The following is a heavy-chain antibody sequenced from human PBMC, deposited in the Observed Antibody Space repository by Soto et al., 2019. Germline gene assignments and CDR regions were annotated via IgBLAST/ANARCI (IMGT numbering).Heavy chain of an antibody. CDR3: TTEGSSSSINYYYGMEV. V-gene: IGHV3-15*01. J-gene: IGHJ6*02. CDR2: IKSKTDGGTT. CDR1: GCTFSNAW. D-gene: IGHD6-6*01. Sequence: VGSLRLSCAASGCTFSNAWMSWVRHSPGKGLEWVGRIKSKTDGGTTDYAAPVKGRFTISRDDSKNTLYLQMNSLKTEDTAVYYCTTEGSSSSINYYYGMEVWGQGTTVTVSS.